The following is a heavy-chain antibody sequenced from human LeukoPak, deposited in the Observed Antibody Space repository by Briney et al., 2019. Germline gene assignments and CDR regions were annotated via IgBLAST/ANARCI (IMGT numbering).Heavy chain of an antibody. Sequence: QSGGSLRLSCAASGFTFSSYSMNWVRQAPGKGLEWVANIKPDGSEKYYVDSVKGRFTISRDNAKNSLSLQMSSLRAEDTAVYYCARDPTTSQGSDAFDIWGQGTRVTVSS. CDR2: IKPDGSEK. CDR3: ARDPTTSQGSDAFDI. CDR1: GFTFSSYS. J-gene: IGHJ3*02. D-gene: IGHD1-1*01. V-gene: IGHV3-7*01.